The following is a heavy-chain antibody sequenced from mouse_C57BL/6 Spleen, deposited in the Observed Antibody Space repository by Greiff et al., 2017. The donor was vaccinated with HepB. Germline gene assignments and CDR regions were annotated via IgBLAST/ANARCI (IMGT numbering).Heavy chain of an antibody. Sequence: QVQLKESGAELVRPGASVKLSCKASGYTFTDYYINWVKQRPGQGLGWIARIYPGSGNTYYNEKFKGKATLTAEKSSSTAYMQLSSLTSEDSAVYFCAREGFAYWGQGTLVTVSA. V-gene: IGHV1-76*01. CDR2: IYPGSGNT. CDR1: GYTFTDYY. CDR3: AREGFAY. J-gene: IGHJ3*01.